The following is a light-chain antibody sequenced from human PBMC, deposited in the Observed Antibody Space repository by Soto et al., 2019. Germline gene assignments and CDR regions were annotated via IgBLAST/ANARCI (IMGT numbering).Light chain of an antibody. Sequence: DIVMTQSPDSLAVSLGERATINCKSSQSVLYSSNNKNYLAWYQQKPGQPPKLLIYWASTRESGVPDRFSGSGSGTDFTLTNRRLRAXXXXXXYCQQYYSTPRTFGQGTRL. J-gene: IGKJ5*01. CDR3: QQYYSTPRT. V-gene: IGKV4-1*01. CDR1: QSVLYSSNNKNY. CDR2: WAS.